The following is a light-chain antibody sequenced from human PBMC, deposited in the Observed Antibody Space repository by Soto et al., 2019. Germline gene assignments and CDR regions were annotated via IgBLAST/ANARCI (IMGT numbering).Light chain of an antibody. CDR1: NFGFKA. J-gene: IGLJ2*01. CDR3: QVWDSASEHVV. Sequence: SYELTQPHAVSVATAQMAGITCGGNNFGFKAGHWFQQKRRQDPVLVIYSDNNRPSGIPERFSGSNPGNTATLAISRIEAGDDDDCYFQVWDSASEHVVFGGGTKLTVL. CDR2: SDN. V-gene: IGLV3-12*02.